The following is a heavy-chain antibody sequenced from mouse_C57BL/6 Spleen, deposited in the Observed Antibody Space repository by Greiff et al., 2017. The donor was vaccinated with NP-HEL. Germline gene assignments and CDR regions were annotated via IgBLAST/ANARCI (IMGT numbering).Heavy chain of an antibody. D-gene: IGHD2-1*01. J-gene: IGHJ4*01. Sequence: QVQLQQPGAELVKPGASVKLSCKASGYTFTSYWMQWVKQRPGQGLEWIGEIDPSDSYTNYHQKFKGKATLTVDTSSSTAYMQLSSLTSEDSAVYYCARGNYAYYAMDYWGQGTSVTVSS. CDR1: GYTFTSYW. CDR3: ARGNYAYYAMDY. CDR2: IDPSDSYT. V-gene: IGHV1-50*01.